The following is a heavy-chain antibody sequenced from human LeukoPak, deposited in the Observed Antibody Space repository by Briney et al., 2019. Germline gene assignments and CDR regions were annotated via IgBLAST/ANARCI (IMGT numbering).Heavy chain of an antibody. CDR1: GYSFTNYW. CDR3: ARPTKPGDYGDYGWFDP. CDR2: IYPGDSDT. J-gene: IGHJ5*02. D-gene: IGHD4-17*01. V-gene: IGHV5-51*03. Sequence: GESLKISCKDSGYSFTNYWIGWVRQMPGKGLEWMGIIYPGDSDTRYSPSFQGQVTISVDKSISTAYLQWSSLKASDTAMYYCARPTKPGDYGDYGWFDPWGQGTLVTVSS.